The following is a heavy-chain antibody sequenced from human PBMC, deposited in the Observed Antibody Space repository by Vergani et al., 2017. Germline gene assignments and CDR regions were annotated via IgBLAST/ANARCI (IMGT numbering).Heavy chain of an antibody. CDR2: INQDGSEK. CDR3: ARLYGYGDRRPFDY. D-gene: IGHD4-17*01. Sequence: EVQLVESGGGLVQPGGSLRLSCAASGFMFSNYWMNWVRQAPGKGLEWVANINQDGSEKYYVDSVKGRFTISRDNAKNSLYLQMNSLRAEDTAVYYCARLYGYGDRRPFDYWGQGTLVTVSS. J-gene: IGHJ4*02. CDR1: GFMFSNYW. V-gene: IGHV3-7*01.